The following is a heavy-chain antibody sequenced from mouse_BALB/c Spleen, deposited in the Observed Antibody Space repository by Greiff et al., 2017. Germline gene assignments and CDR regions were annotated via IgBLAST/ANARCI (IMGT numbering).Heavy chain of an antibody. D-gene: IGHD4-1*01. CDR2: FYPGSGSI. J-gene: IGHJ3*01. CDR1: GYTFTEYI. Sequence: VQLQQSGAGLVKPGASVKLSCKASGYTFTEYIIHWVKQRSGQGLEWIGWFYPGSGSIKYNEKFKDKATLTADKSSSTVYMELSRLTSEDSAVYFCARGVCNSDWFAYWGQGTLVTVSA. V-gene: IGHV1-62-2*01. CDR3: ARGVCNSDWFAY.